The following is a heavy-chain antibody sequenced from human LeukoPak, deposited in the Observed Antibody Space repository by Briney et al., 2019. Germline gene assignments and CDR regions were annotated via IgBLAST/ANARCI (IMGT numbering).Heavy chain of an antibody. CDR1: GYTFTCYY. CDR2: INPNSGGT. J-gene: IGHJ4*02. D-gene: IGHD4-11*01. V-gene: IGHV1-2*02. Sequence: ASVKVSCKASGYTFTCYYMHWVRQAPGQGLEGMGWINPNSGGTNYAQKFQGRVTMNRDASTSTAYMELSRRRSDDTAVYYCARVSNQESLDYWGQGTVVSVPS. CDR3: ARVSNQESLDY.